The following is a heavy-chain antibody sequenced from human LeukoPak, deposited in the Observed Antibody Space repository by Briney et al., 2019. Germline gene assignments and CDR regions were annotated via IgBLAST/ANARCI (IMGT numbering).Heavy chain of an antibody. CDR1: GFTFSIYA. CDR3: ARDERYNWNDAFYGMDV. J-gene: IGHJ6*02. CDR2: IYSGGST. Sequence: GGSLRLSCTASGFTFSIYAMSWVRQAPGKGLEWVSVIYSGGSTYYADSVKGRFTISRDNSKNTLYLQMNSLRAEDTAVYYCARDERYNWNDAFYGMDVWGQGTTVTVSS. D-gene: IGHD1-20*01. V-gene: IGHV3-66*01.